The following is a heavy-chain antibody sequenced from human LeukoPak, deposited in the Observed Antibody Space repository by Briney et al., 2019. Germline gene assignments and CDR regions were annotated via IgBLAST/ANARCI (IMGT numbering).Heavy chain of an antibody. D-gene: IGHD2-21*02. CDR2: IYYSGST. V-gene: IGHV4-39*06. CDR3: ARVGRDGSVDY. CDR1: GFTFSSYE. J-gene: IGHJ4*02. Sequence: PGGSLRLSCAASGFTFSSYEMNWVRQPPGKGLEWIGSIYYSGSTYYNPSLKSRVTISVDTSKNQFPLKLSSVTAADTAVYYCARVGRDGSVDYWGQGTLVTVSS.